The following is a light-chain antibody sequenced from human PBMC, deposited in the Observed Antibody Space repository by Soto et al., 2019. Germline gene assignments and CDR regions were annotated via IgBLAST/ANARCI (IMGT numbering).Light chain of an antibody. Sequence: QSALTQPTSVSGSPGQSITISCTGNHNDIGTYDYVSWYQQRPGRAPRLLIHGVTTRPSGISGRFSASKSGLTASLTISGLQPEDEADYYCSSFTSNRIYVFGPGTRAPS. CDR3: SSFTSNRIYV. CDR1: HNDIGTYDY. V-gene: IGLV2-14*03. J-gene: IGLJ1*01. CDR2: GVT.